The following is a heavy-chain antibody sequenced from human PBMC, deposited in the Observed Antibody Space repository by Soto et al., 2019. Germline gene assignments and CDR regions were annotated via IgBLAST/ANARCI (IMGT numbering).Heavy chain of an antibody. Sequence: ASVKVSCKASGYTFTMYYMHWVRQAPGQGLEWMGIINPSGGSANYAQKFQGRVTMTRDTSTSTVYMELSTLRSEDTALYYCARVLMSTTSSPLSYFYGMDVWGQGTTVTFSS. J-gene: IGHJ6*02. D-gene: IGHD3-16*01. CDR3: ARVLMSTTSSPLSYFYGMDV. CDR1: GYTFTMYY. CDR2: INPSGGSA. V-gene: IGHV1-46*01.